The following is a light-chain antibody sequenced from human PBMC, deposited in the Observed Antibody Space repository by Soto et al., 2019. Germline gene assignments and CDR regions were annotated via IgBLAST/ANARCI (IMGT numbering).Light chain of an antibody. Sequence: SSLSASVGDRVTITCRASQVISNYLAWYQQKPGKVPKLLIYAASTLQSGVPSRFSGSGSGTDFTLTISSLQPEDVATYYCQKYNSASLFGGGTK. V-gene: IGKV1-27*01. CDR3: QKYNSASL. CDR2: AAS. CDR1: QVISNY. J-gene: IGKJ4*01.